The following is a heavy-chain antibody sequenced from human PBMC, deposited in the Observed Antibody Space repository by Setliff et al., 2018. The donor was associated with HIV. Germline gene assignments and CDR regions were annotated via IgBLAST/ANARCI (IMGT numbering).Heavy chain of an antibody. CDR3: AINDRTYFYDSSGYYGNWFDP. D-gene: IGHD3-22*01. V-gene: IGHV1-8*02. CDR2: MNPNNGNT. CDR1: GGTFSSYA. J-gene: IGHJ5*02. Sequence: ASVKVSCKASGGTFSSYAISWVRQAPGQGLEWMGWMNPNNGNTGYAQKFQGRVIMTRNTSISTAYMELTSLRSEDTAVYYCAINDRTYFYDSSGYYGNWFDPWGQGTLVTSPQ.